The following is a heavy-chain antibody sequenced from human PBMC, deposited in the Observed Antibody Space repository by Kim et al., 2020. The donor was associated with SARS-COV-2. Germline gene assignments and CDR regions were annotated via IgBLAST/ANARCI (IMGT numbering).Heavy chain of an antibody. D-gene: IGHD6-19*01. CDR1: GGSISSYY. CDR2: IYYSGST. Sequence: SETLSLTCTVSGGSISSYYWSWIRQPPGKGLEWIGYIYYSGSTNYNPSLKSRVTISVDTSKNQFSLKLSSVTAADTAVYYCARSGGWDYYNWFDPWGQGTLVTVSS. V-gene: IGHV4-59*13. CDR3: ARSGGWDYYNWFDP. J-gene: IGHJ5*02.